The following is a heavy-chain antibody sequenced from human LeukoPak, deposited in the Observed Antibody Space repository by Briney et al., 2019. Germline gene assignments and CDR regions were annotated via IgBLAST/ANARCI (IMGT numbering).Heavy chain of an antibody. CDR2: IRHDGSDE. D-gene: IGHD3-10*01. CDR1: GFNFNTFG. CDR3: AKQIDGSGTFLYPKYFDY. Sequence: GGSLRLSCAMSGFNFNTFGMHGVRQTPGKGLEWVAFIRHDGSDEYYADSVKGRFTLSRDNSQSTLYLQMNSLRTGDTAIYYCAKQIDGSGTFLYPKYFDYWGQGTLVTASS. J-gene: IGHJ4*02. V-gene: IGHV3-30*02.